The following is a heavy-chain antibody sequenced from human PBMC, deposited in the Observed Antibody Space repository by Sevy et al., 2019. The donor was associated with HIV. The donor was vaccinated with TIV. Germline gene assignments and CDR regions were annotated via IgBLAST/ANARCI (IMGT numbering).Heavy chain of an antibody. J-gene: IGHJ4*02. CDR2: VSSSSDYI. V-gene: IGHV3-21*01. Sequence: GGSLRLSCVASGFTFSSYSMHWVRQAPGKGLEWVSSVSSSSDYIYYADSVKGRFTISRDNAKNSLYLQMNSLRAEDTARYYCAKSWGSITAAGLDYWGQGTLVTVSS. CDR1: GFTFSSYS. CDR3: AKSWGSITAAGLDY. D-gene: IGHD6-13*01.